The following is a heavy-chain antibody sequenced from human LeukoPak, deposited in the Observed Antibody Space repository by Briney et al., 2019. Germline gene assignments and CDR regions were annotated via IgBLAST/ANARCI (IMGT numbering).Heavy chain of an antibody. CDR2: INNDGTVT. Sequence: GGSLRLSCAASGFTFSKYWMLWVRQAPGKGLESVSRINNDGTVTTYADSVKGRFTVSRDNADNTMFLQMNSVRDEDTAVYYCATKQWLAPPPDSWGQGTPVTVSS. V-gene: IGHV3-74*01. D-gene: IGHD6-19*01. J-gene: IGHJ4*02. CDR3: ATKQWLAPPPDS. CDR1: GFTFSKYW.